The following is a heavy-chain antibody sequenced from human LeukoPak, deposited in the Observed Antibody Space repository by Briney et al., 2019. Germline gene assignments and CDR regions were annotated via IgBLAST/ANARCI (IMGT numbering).Heavy chain of an antibody. CDR3: TRDRFSVGDI. D-gene: IGHD2-15*01. V-gene: IGHV3-74*01. CDR1: GFTFSSSS. J-gene: IGHJ3*02. Sequence: GGSLRLSCAASGFTFSSSSMHWVRQTPGKGLLWVSRISPDGSGTTYADSVKGRFTSSRDNAKNTLYLQMNSLSVEDTAVYYCTRDRFSVGDIWGQGTMVTVSS. CDR2: ISPDGSGT.